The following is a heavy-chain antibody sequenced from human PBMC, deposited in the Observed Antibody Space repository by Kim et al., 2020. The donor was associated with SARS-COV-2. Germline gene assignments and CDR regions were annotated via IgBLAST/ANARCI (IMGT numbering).Heavy chain of an antibody. CDR1: GFTFSSYG. V-gene: IGHV3-30*18. CDR3: AKEEVAEAVAGYYYYGMDV. Sequence: GGSLRLSCAASGFTFSSYGMHWVRQAPGKGLEWVAVISYDGSNKYYADSVKGRFTISRDNSKNTLYLQMNSLRAEDTAVYYCAKEEVAEAVAGYYYYGMDVWGQGTTVTVSS. D-gene: IGHD6-19*01. CDR2: ISYDGSNK. J-gene: IGHJ6*02.